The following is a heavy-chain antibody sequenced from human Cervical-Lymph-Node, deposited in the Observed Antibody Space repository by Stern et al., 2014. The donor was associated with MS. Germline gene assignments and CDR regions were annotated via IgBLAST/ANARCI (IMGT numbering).Heavy chain of an antibody. V-gene: IGHV3-11*01. J-gene: IGHJ3*02. CDR1: GFTFSDYY. CDR3: ATLSYDAFDT. CDR2: ISRSGRTI. D-gene: IGHD3-16*01. Sequence: DQLVESGGGLVKPGGSLRLSCATSGFTFSDYYMTWIRQAPGKGLEWLSYISRSGRTIYYADSVRGRFTISRDDAKNSLYLQMNSLGAEDTAVYYCATLSYDAFDTWGQGTKVTVSS.